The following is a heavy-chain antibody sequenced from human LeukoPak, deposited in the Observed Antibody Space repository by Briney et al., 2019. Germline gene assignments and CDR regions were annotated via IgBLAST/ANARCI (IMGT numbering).Heavy chain of an antibody. J-gene: IGHJ4*02. CDR2: IRYDGSNK. D-gene: IGHD1-26*01. Sequence: GGSLRLSCAATGFMFSNYGMHWVRQAPGKGLEWVAFIRYDGSNKYYADSVKGRFTISRDNSKNTLYLQMDSLRAEDTAVYYCAKQGGSYYYFDYWGQGTLVTVSS. V-gene: IGHV3-30*02. CDR1: GFMFSNYG. CDR3: AKQGGSYYYFDY.